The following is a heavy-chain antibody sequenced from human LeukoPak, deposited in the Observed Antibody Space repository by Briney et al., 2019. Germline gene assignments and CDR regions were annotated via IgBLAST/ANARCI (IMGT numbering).Heavy chain of an antibody. CDR3: ARWRWDRKVVDY. CDR2: INPNSGGT. V-gene: IGHV1-2*02. D-gene: IGHD1-26*01. Sequence: ASVTVSCKASGYTFTGYYMHWVRQAPGQGLEWMGWINPNSGGTNYAQKFQGRVTMTRDTSISTAYMELSRLRSDDTAVYYCARWRWDRKVVDYWGQGTLVTVSS. CDR1: GYTFTGYY. J-gene: IGHJ4*02.